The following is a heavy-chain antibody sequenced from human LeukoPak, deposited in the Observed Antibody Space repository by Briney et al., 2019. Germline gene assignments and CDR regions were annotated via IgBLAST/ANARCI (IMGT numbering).Heavy chain of an antibody. CDR3: TTVFRVGATYVGY. CDR1: GLTFSNAW. D-gene: IGHD1-26*01. Sequence: GGSLRLSCAASGLTFSNAWMSWVRQAPGKGLEWVGRIKSKTDGGTTDYAAPVKGRFTISRDDSKNTLYLQMNSLKTEDTAVYYCTTVFRVGATYVGYWGQGTLVTVSS. V-gene: IGHV3-15*01. CDR2: IKSKTDGGTT. J-gene: IGHJ4*02.